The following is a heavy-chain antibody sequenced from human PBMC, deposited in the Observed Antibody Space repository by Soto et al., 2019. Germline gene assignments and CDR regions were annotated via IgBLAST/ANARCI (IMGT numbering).Heavy chain of an antibody. J-gene: IGHJ4*02. CDR1: GFTFSTYA. CDR2: ISANGQGI. V-gene: IGHV3-23*01. CDR3: AKDRNYPRDQFHY. Sequence: GGSLRLSCAASGFTFSTYALSWVRQAPGKGLEWVSAISANGQGIYYADSVRGRFTISRDNSKNTIFLHMDSLGAEDTAVYYCAKDRNYPRDQFHYWGQGTLVTVSS. D-gene: IGHD1-7*01.